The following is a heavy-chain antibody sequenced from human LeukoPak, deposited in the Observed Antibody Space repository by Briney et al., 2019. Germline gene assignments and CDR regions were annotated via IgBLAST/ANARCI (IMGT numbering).Heavy chain of an antibody. J-gene: IGHJ3*02. CDR1: GFTFSSYS. V-gene: IGHV3-7*01. Sequence: GGSLRLSCAASGFTFSSYSMSWVRQAPGKGLEWVANIKQDGSEKYYVDSVKGRFTISRDNAKNSLYLQMNSLRAEDTAVYYCARVGTLRWELRRGDAFDIWGQGTMVTVSS. CDR3: ARVGTLRWELRRGDAFDI. CDR2: IKQDGSEK. D-gene: IGHD1-26*01.